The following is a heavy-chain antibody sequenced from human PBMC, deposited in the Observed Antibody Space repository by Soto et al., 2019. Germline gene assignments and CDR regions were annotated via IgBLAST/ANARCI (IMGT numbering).Heavy chain of an antibody. CDR2: INPSGGST. D-gene: IGHD2-2*01. CDR1: GYTFTSYY. V-gene: IGHV1-46*01. CDR3: ARDLGGYCSSTSCSSY. Sequence: GASVKVSCKASGYTFTSYYMHWVRQAPGQGLEWMGIINPSGGSTSYAQKFQGRVTMTRDTSTSTVYMELSSLRSEDTAVYCCARDLGGYCSSTSCSSYWGQGTLVTVSS. J-gene: IGHJ4*02.